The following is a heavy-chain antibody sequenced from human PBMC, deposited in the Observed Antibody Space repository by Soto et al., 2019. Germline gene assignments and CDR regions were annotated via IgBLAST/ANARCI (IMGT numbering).Heavy chain of an antibody. J-gene: IGHJ4*02. CDR1: GGSFSGYY. CDR3: ARRVCGGDCYLEDS. Sequence: QVQLQQWGAGLLKPSETLSLTCAVYGGSFSGYYWSWIRQPPGKGLEWIGEINHSGSTNYNPSLKSRVTISVDTSKNQFSLKLSSVTAADTAVYYCARRVCGGDCYLEDSWGQGTLVTVSS. D-gene: IGHD2-21*02. CDR2: INHSGST. V-gene: IGHV4-34*01.